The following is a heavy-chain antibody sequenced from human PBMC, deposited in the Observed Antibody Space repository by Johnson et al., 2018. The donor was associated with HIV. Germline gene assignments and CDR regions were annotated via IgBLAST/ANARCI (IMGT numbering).Heavy chain of an antibody. D-gene: IGHD1-26*01. Sequence: QVQLVESGGGLVKPGGSLRLSCAASGFSFSDYYMSWIRQAPGKGLEWVAVISYDGSNKYYADSVKGRFTISRDNSKNSLYLQMNSLRAEDTAVYYCAKGASGSQRRGAFHIWGQGTMVTVSS. J-gene: IGHJ3*02. V-gene: IGHV3-30*18. CDR3: AKGASGSQRRGAFHI. CDR1: GFSFSDYY. CDR2: ISYDGSNK.